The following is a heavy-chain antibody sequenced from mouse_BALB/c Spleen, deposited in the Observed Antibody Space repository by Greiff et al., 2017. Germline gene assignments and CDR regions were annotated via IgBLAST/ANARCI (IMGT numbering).Heavy chain of an antibody. CDR3: ARVGNYGNYVYFDY. CDR1: GFTFSSYG. Sequence: EVMLVESGGDLVKPGGSLKLSCAASGFTFSSYGMSWVRQTPDKRLEWVATISSGGSYTYYPDSVKGRFTISRDNAKNTLYLQMSSLKSEDTAMYYCARVGNYGNYVYFDYWGQGTTLTVSS. D-gene: IGHD2-1*01. CDR2: ISSGGSYT. J-gene: IGHJ2*01. V-gene: IGHV5-6*01.